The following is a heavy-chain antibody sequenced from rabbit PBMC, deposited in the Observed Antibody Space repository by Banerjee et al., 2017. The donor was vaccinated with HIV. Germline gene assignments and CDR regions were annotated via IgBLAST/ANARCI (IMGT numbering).Heavy chain of an antibody. CDR1: GIDFSSYYY. Sequence: QEQLEESGGGLVKPGGTLTLTCKASGIDFSSYYYMCWVRQAPGKGLEWIGCIDTGSGRAYYASWAKGRFTISKASSTTVTLQMTSLTAADTATYFCASADNVHYAHHLWGPGTLVTVS. CDR3: ASADNVHYAHHL. V-gene: IGHV1S45*01. CDR2: IDTGSGRA. J-gene: IGHJ6*01. D-gene: IGHD4-2*01.